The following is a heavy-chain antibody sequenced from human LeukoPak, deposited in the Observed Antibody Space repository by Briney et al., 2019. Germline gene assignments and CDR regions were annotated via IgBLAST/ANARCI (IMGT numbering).Heavy chain of an antibody. D-gene: IGHD3-10*01. CDR3: ASYGSGSYYRADWFDP. V-gene: IGHV4-59*01. Sequence: SETLSLTCIVSGGSISSYYWSWIRQPPGKGLEWIGYIYYSGSTNYNPSLKSRVTISVDTSKNQFSLKLSSVTAADTAVYHCASYGSGSYYRADWFDPWGQGTLVTVSS. CDR2: IYYSGST. CDR1: GGSISSYY. J-gene: IGHJ5*02.